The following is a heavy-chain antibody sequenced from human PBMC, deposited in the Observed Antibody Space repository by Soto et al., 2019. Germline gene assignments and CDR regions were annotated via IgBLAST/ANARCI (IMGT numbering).Heavy chain of an antibody. Sequence: GGSLRLSCAASGFTFDDYTMHWVRQAPGKGLEWVSLISWDGGSTYYADSVKGRFTISRDNSKNSLYLQMNSLRTEDTALYYCAKDIGSYGLYYYYGMDVWGQGTTVTAP. CDR1: GFTFDDYT. CDR2: ISWDGGST. D-gene: IGHD5-18*01. J-gene: IGHJ6*02. V-gene: IGHV3-43*01. CDR3: AKDIGSYGLYYYYGMDV.